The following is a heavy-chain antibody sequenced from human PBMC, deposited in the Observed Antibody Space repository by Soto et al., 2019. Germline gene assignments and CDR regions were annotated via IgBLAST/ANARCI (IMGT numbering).Heavy chain of an antibody. CDR2: INAGNGNT. D-gene: IGHD2-15*01. J-gene: IGHJ5*02. V-gene: IGHV1-3*01. CDR1: GYTFTNYA. CDR3: GRGGYCSGGSCYSGWFDP. Sequence: ASVKVSCKASGYTFTNYAMHWVRQAPGQRLEWMGWINAGNGNTKYSQKFQGRVTITRDTSASTAYMELSSLRSEDTAVYYCGRGGYCSGGSCYSGWFDPWGQGTLVTVSS.